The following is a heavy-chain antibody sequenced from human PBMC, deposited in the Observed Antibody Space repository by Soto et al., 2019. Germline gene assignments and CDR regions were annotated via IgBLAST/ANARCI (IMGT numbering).Heavy chain of an antibody. Sequence: QVQLQQSGPGLVKPSETLSLTCTVSGGSISSYYCSWIRHPPGKGLDRIGYIYYTEKTNYNPSLRSRVTVSVDKSKNQFSLKLRSVTDAAKGVYVCARAGFQLLHAYCDGMDVWGQGTAVTVSS. CDR1: GGSISSYY. D-gene: IGHD2-15*01. CDR2: IYYTEKT. V-gene: IGHV4-59*01. CDR3: ARAGFQLLHAYCDGMDV. J-gene: IGHJ6*02.